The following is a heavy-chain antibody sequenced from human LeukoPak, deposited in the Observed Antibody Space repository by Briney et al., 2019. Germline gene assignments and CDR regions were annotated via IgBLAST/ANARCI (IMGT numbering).Heavy chain of an antibody. CDR2: IYISGST. V-gene: IGHV4-4*07. CDR1: GASINSHY. J-gene: IGHJ4*02. D-gene: IGHD2-15*01. CDR3: ARALNPLPGTYYFDY. Sequence: SETLSLTCTVSGASINSHYWSWIRQPAGKGLEWIGRIYISGSTNYNSSLQSRVTMSVDTSKNQFSLKLSSVTAADTAVYYCARALNPLPGTYYFDYWGQGALVTVSS.